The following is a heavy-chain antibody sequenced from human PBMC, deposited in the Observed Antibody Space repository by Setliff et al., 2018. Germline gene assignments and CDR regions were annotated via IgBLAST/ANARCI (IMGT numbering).Heavy chain of an antibody. V-gene: IGHV4-38-2*02. J-gene: IGHJ5*02. CDR1: GVSISANHY. CDR2: IYDSGAT. D-gene: IGHD1-26*01. Sequence: PSETLSLTCTVSGVSISANHYWGWIRQPPGKGLEWIGSIYDSGATYYNPSLRSRVTISVDTSKNQVSLKLSSVTAADTAVYYCAMWQLGWFDPWGQGTLVTVSS. CDR3: AMWQLGWFDP.